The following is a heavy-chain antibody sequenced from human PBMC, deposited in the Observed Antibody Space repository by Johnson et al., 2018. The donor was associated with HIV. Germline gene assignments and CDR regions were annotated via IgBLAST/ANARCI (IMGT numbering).Heavy chain of an antibody. CDR3: ARGMARIAFDI. CDR1: GFIVSNNY. D-gene: IGHD5-24*01. CDR2: IYSDGST. J-gene: IGHJ3*02. Sequence: VQLVESGGGLVQPGGSLRLSCAASGFIVSNNYMSWVRQAPGKGLEWVSIIYSDGSTYYADSVKGRFTISRDNSKNTLYLQMNSLRAEDTAVYYCARGMARIAFDIWGQGTMVTVSS. V-gene: IGHV3-66*02.